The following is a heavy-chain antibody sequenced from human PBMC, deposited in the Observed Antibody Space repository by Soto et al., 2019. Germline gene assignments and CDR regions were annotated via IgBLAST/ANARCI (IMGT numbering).Heavy chain of an antibody. CDR1: GFTVSNNY. CDR3: ARGLKIRHDAFDL. Sequence: GGSLRLSCAPSGFTVSNNYMNWVRQAPGKGLEWVSIIYSDGSTYYADYVKGRFTISRDNSKNTLYLQMDSLRAEDTAVYFCARGLKIRHDAFDLWGPGTMVTVSS. J-gene: IGHJ3*01. V-gene: IGHV3-53*01. CDR2: IYSDGST. D-gene: IGHD3-22*01.